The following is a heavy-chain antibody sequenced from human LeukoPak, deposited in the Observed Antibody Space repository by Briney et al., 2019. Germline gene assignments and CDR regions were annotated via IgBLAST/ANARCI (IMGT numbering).Heavy chain of an antibody. CDR2: IYYSGST. J-gene: IGHJ4*02. Sequence: SETLSLTCTVSGGSISSYYWSWIRQPPGKGLEWIGYIYYSGSTNYNPSLKSRVTISVDTSKNQFSLKLSSVTAADTAVYYCARVWGYYGSFDYWGQGTLVTVSS. CDR3: ARVWGYYGSFDY. D-gene: IGHD3-10*01. CDR1: GGSISSYY. V-gene: IGHV4-59*01.